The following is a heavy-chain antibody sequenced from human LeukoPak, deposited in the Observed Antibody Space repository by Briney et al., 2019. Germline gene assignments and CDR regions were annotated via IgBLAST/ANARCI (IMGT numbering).Heavy chain of an antibody. D-gene: IGHD3-10*01. CDR3: ARVRGSSIYGYLDY. CDR2: ISGNGVYT. CDR1: GFSFSSFA. Sequence: GGSLRLSCAASGFSFSSFAMSWVRQAPGQGLEWVSVISGNGVYTYYIDSVKGRFTISRETSRATLYLEVNSLGAEDTALYYCARVRGSSIYGYLDYWGQGILVTVSS. V-gene: IGHV3-23*01. J-gene: IGHJ4*02.